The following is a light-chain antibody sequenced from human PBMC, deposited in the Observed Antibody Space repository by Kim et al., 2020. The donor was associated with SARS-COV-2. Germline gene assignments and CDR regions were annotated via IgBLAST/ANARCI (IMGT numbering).Light chain of an antibody. Sequence: DIVMTQSPDSLAVSLGERATINCKSSQSVLYSSNNKNYLAWYQQKPGQPPKLLIYWASTRESGVPDRISGSGSGTDFTLTISSLQAEDVAIYYCQQYYSSPLTFGGGTKLEI. J-gene: IGKJ4*01. V-gene: IGKV4-1*01. CDR1: QSVLYSSNNKNY. CDR2: WAS. CDR3: QQYYSSPLT.